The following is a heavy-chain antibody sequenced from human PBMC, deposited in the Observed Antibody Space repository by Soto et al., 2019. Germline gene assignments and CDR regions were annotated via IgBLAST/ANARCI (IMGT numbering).Heavy chain of an antibody. Sequence: PGGSLRLSCAASGFTFNSHSMHWVRQAPGKGLEWVTSIGSSGHYIYYTESVKGRFTISRDNAKNSLYLQMNSLRADDAAVYYCARDLGTGYFRNGMDVWGQGTTVTVSS. CDR2: IGSSGHYI. V-gene: IGHV3-21*01. J-gene: IGHJ6*02. D-gene: IGHD3-9*01. CDR1: GFTFNSHS. CDR3: ARDLGTGYFRNGMDV.